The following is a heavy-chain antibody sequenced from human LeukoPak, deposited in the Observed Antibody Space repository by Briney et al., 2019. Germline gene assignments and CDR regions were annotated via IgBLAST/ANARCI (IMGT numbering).Heavy chain of an antibody. D-gene: IGHD3-22*01. V-gene: IGHV4-38-2*02. J-gene: IGHJ3*02. CDR3: ARWPGEGYYDTPDAFDI. Sequence: PSETLSLTCTVSGYSISSGYYWGWIRQPPGKGLEWIGSIYHSGSTYYNPSLKSRVTISVDTSKNQFSLKLSSVTAADTAVYYCARWPGEGYYDTPDAFDIWGQGTMVTVSS. CDR1: GYSISSGYY. CDR2: IYHSGST.